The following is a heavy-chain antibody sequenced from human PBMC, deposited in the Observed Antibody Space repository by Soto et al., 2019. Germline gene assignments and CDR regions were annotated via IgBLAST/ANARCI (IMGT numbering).Heavy chain of an antibody. J-gene: IGHJ4*02. D-gene: IGHD1-26*01. CDR3: SRWANSGTYSDY. CDR2: IYHSGYT. V-gene: IGHV4-4*02. Sequence: QVQLQESGPGLVKPSGTLSLTCAVSGGSISSGNWWSWVRQPPGKGLEWIGEIYHSGYTNYNPSLNSRVTISVDKSKNQLSLKLSSVTAADTAVYYCSRWANSGTYSDYWGQGTLVTVSS. CDR1: GGSISSGNW.